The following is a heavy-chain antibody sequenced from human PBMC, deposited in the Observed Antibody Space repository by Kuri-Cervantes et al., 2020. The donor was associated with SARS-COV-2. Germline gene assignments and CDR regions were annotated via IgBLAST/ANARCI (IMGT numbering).Heavy chain of an antibody. Sequence: GSLRLSCAVSDDSISRGYYWGWIRQPPGKGLEWIGSIYYSGSTYYNPSLKSRVTISVDTSKNQFSLKLSSVTAADTAVYYCARRWFDFWSGYYIFDYWGQGTLVTVSS. CDR2: IYYSGST. CDR3: ARRWFDFWSGYYIFDY. CDR1: DDSISRGYY. J-gene: IGHJ4*02. V-gene: IGHV4-38-2*01. D-gene: IGHD3-3*01.